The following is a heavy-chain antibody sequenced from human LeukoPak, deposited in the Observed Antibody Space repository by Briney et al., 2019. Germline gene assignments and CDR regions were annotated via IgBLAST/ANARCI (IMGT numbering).Heavy chain of an antibody. V-gene: IGHV1-2*02. J-gene: IGHJ4*02. Sequence: GASVKVSCKPSGYTFTAHYIHWVRQAPGQGLEWMGWINPNSGGTNYAQKFQGRVTMTRDTSISTAYMELSRLRSDDTAVYYCASRDLGTFDYWGQGTLVTVSS. CDR1: GYTFTAHY. CDR2: INPNSGGT. CDR3: ASRDLGTFDY. D-gene: IGHD1-26*01.